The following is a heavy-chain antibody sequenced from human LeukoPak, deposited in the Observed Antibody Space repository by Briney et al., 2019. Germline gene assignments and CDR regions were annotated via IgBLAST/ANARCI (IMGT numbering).Heavy chain of an antibody. CDR2: IYYSGST. V-gene: IGHV4-59*01. Sequence: PSETLSLTCTVSGGSISSYYWSWIRQPPGKGLEWIGYIYYSGSTNYNPSLKSRVTISVDTSKNQFSLKLSSVTAADTAVYYCARGYGSGSPLFDYWGQGTLVTVSS. J-gene: IGHJ4*02. CDR3: ARGYGSGSPLFDY. CDR1: GGSISSYY. D-gene: IGHD3-10*01.